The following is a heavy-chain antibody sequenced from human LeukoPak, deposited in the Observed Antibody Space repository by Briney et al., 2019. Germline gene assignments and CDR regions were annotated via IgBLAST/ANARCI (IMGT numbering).Heavy chain of an antibody. CDR2: ITISGSTI. V-gene: IGHV3-48*03. J-gene: IGHJ4*02. Sequence: GGSLRLSCAASGFTFTSYEMNWVRQAPGKGLEWVSYITISGSTIYYADSVKGRFTISRDNAKNSLYLQMNSLRAEDTAVYYCVRATSFDYWGQGTLVTVSS. CDR3: VRATSFDY. CDR1: GFTFTSYE.